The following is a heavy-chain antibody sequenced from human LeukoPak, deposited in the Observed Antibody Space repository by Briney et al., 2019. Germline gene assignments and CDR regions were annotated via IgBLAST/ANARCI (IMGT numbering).Heavy chain of an antibody. Sequence: PGGSLRLSCAASGFTVSSNYMSWVRQAPGKGLEWVSVIYSGGSTYYADSVKGRFTISRDNSKNTLYFQMNSLRAEDTAVYYCAREEYGDYVGYFDYWGQGTLVTVSS. D-gene: IGHD4-17*01. CDR3: AREEYGDYVGYFDY. CDR2: IYSGGST. CDR1: GFTVSSNY. V-gene: IGHV3-66*02. J-gene: IGHJ4*02.